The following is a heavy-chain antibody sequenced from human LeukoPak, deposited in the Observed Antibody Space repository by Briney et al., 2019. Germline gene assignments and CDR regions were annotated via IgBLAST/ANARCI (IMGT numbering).Heavy chain of an antibody. V-gene: IGHV3-23*01. CDR3: AKEAYYYDSSDYSPFDY. CDR1: GFTFSSYA. CDR2: ISGSGGST. Sequence: GGSLRLSCAASGFTFSSYAMSWVRQAPGKGLEWVSAISGSGGSTYYADSVKGRFTISRDNSKNTLYLQMNSLRAEDTAVYYCAKEAYYYDSSDYSPFDYWGQGTLVTVSS. J-gene: IGHJ4*02. D-gene: IGHD3-22*01.